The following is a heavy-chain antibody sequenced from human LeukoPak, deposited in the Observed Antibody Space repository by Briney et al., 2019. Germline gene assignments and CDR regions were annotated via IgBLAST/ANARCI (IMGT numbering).Heavy chain of an antibody. J-gene: IGHJ5*02. Sequence: GESLKISCKGSGYSFTSYWIGWVRQMPGKGLKWMGVIYPGDSDTRYSPSFQGQATISADKSISTAYLQWGSLKASDTAMYYCARSQGYCSGGSCLQGDWFDPWGQGTLVTVSS. CDR3: ARSQGYCSGGSCLQGDWFDP. D-gene: IGHD2-15*01. CDR1: GYSFTSYW. CDR2: IYPGDSDT. V-gene: IGHV5-51*01.